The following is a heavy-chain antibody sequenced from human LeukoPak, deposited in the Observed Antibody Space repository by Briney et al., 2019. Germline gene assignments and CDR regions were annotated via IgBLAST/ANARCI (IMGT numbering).Heavy chain of an antibody. Sequence: SETLSLTCTVSGGSFSIYYWTWIRQPAGKGLEWIGRIYTSGSTNYNPSLKSRVTMSVDMSKNQFSLKLGSVTAADTAVYYCARFSSIAAAFDYWGQGTLVTVSS. D-gene: IGHD6-13*01. V-gene: IGHV4-4*07. J-gene: IGHJ4*02. CDR2: IYTSGST. CDR3: ARFSSIAAAFDY. CDR1: GGSFSIYY.